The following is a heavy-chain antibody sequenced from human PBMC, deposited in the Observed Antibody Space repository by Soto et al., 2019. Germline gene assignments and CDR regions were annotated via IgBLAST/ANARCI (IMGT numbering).Heavy chain of an antibody. D-gene: IGHD1-1*01. CDR2: ISGSGGST. CDR3: ARSPWVPYYYYYGMDV. V-gene: IGHV3-23*01. CDR1: GFTFSSYA. J-gene: IGHJ6*02. Sequence: EVQLLESGGGLVQPGGSLRLSCAASGFTFSSYAMSWVRQAPGKGLEWVSAISGSGGSTYYADSVKGRFTISRDNSKNTLYLQMNSMSAEDTAVYYCARSPWVPYYYYYGMDVWGQGTTVAVSS.